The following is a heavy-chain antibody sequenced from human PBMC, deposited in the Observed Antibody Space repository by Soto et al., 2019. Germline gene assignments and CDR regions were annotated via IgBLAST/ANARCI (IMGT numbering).Heavy chain of an antibody. Sequence: IGYISNSGSTKYNPSLKRRLTMSTDTSKNQFSLKLSPVTAADTAVYYCARDRVTASRDYYYYGMDVWGQGTTVTVSS. CDR2: ISNSGST. CDR3: ARDRVTASRDYYYYGMDV. V-gene: IGHV4-59*12. D-gene: IGHD2-21*02. J-gene: IGHJ6*02.